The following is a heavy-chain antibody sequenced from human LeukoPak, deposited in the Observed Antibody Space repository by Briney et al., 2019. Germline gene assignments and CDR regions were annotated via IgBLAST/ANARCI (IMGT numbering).Heavy chain of an antibody. CDR3: AGSGSYYNLDY. D-gene: IGHD3-10*01. CDR1: GGSISSYY. CDR2: IYYSGST. J-gene: IGHJ4*02. V-gene: IGHV4-59*01. Sequence: PSETLSLTCTLSGGSISSYYWSWIRQPPGKGLEWIGYIYYSGSTNYNPSLKSRVTIPVDPSNNQSSLKLSSVTAADKAVYYCAGSGSYYNLDYWGQGTLVTVSS.